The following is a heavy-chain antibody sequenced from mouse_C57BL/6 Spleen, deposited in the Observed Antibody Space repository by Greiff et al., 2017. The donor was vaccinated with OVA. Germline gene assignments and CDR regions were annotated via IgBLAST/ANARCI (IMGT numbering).Heavy chain of an antibody. D-gene: IGHD2-3*01. CDR1: GYTFTSYG. CDR3: AREGDDGYYYAMDY. Sequence: VQLQQSGAELARPGASVKLSCKASGYTFTSYGISWVKQRTGQGLEWIGEIYPRSGNTYYNEKFKGKATLTADKSSSTAYMELRSLTSEDSAVYFCAREGDDGYYYAMDYWGQGTSVTVSS. J-gene: IGHJ4*01. V-gene: IGHV1-81*01. CDR2: IYPRSGNT.